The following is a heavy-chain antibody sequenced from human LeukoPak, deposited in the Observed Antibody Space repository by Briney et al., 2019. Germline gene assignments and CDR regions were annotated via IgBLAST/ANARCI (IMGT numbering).Heavy chain of an antibody. J-gene: IGHJ6*03. Sequence: ATVRVSCKASGYTFTRFYMHWVPEAPGQRLECMGIINPSGGSTSYAQKFQGRATMTRNTSTSTVYMGLSSLRSEDTAGSDSWISPAVRGSPKYYYYYYIYVRGAGTTVTVSS. CDR1: GYTFTRFY. CDR2: INPSGGST. V-gene: IGHV1-46*01. CDR3: WISPAVRGSPKYYYYYYIYV. D-gene: IGHD2-2*03.